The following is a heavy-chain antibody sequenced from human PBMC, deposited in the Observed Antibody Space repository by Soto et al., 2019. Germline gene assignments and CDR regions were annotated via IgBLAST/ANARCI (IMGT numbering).Heavy chain of an antibody. V-gene: IGHV1-24*01. Sequence: ASVKVSCKVSGYTLTELSMHWVRQAPGKGLEWMGGFDPEDGETIYAQKFQGRVTMTEDTSTDTAYMELNSLRAEDTAVYYCARANVDTSVVNEYYFDYWGQGTLVTVSS. CDR2: FDPEDGET. J-gene: IGHJ4*02. CDR1: GYTLTELS. CDR3: ARANVDTSVVNEYYFDY. D-gene: IGHD5-18*01.